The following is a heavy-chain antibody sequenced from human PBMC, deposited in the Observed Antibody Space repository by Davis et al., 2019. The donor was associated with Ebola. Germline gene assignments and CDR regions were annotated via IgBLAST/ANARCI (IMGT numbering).Heavy chain of an antibody. CDR3: ARGQYGAFDI. J-gene: IGHJ3*02. V-gene: IGHV1-18*04. CDR2: ISAYNGNT. CDR1: GYTFTSYG. Sequence: ASVKVSCKASGYTFTSYGISWVRQAPGQGLEWMGWISAYNGNTNYAQNLQGRVTLTIDTATSTAYMELMRLRSDDTAVYYCARGQYGAFDIWGQGTMVTVSS. D-gene: IGHD2-8*01.